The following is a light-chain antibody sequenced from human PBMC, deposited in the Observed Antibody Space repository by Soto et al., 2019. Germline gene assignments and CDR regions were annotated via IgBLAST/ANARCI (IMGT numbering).Light chain of an antibody. J-gene: IGKJ1*01. CDR3: QQYENYWT. CDR2: DAS. CDR1: QSISSW. V-gene: IGKV1-5*01. Sequence: DIQMTQSLSTLSATAVDRVTITCRASQSISSWLAWYQQKPGKGPKLLIYDASNLESGVPSRFSGSGSGTEFTLTISNLQPEDIATYYCQQYENYWTFGQGTKVDIK.